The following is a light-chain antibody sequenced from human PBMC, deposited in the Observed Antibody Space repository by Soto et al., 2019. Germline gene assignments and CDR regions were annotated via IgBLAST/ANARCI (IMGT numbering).Light chain of an antibody. CDR1: QSVGIY. Sequence: EIVLTQSPATLSLSPGERATLSCRASQSVGIYLGWYQQSPGQAPRLLIYDASKRAAGIPARFSGSGSGTDFTLTINSLEPEDFAVYYCQHRSTWPRAFGQGTRLEIK. CDR2: DAS. CDR3: QHRSTWPRA. J-gene: IGKJ5*01. V-gene: IGKV3-11*01.